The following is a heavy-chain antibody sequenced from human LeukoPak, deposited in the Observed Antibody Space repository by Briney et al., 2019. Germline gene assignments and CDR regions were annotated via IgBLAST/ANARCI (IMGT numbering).Heavy chain of an antibody. D-gene: IGHD3-22*01. CDR1: GGSLSSYY. V-gene: IGHV4-59*08. Sequence: SETLSLTCTVSGGSLSSYYWSWIRQPPGKGLEWIGYIYYSGSTNYDPSLKSRVTISVDTSKNQFSLKLNSVTAADTAVYYCARHRYDSSGWATDAFDIWGLGTMVTVSA. CDR2: IYYSGST. CDR3: ARHRYDSSGWATDAFDI. J-gene: IGHJ3*02.